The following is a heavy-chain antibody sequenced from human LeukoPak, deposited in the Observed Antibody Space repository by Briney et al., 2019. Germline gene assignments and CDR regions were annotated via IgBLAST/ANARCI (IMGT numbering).Heavy chain of an antibody. CDR2: ISSSSSYI. J-gene: IGHJ4*02. Sequence: GGSLRLSCAASGFTFSSYIMNWVRQAPGKGLEWVSSISSSSSYIYYADSVKGRFTISRDNAKNSLYLQMNSLRAEDTAVYYCARGGSGSSHFDYWGQGTLVTVSS. V-gene: IGHV3-21*01. CDR1: GFTFSSYI. CDR3: ARGGSGSSHFDY. D-gene: IGHD3-10*01.